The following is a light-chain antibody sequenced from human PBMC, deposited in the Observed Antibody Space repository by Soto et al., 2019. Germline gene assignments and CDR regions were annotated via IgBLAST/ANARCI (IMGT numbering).Light chain of an antibody. CDR3: HQYKSWPPFT. Sequence: DIALTQSPDTLSVSPGERATLSCRASRSVGFSLGWYQQKPGQAPRLLIYDTSTRATGVPARFSGSGSGTEFTLSISSLQSEDFAICYCHQYKSWPPFTLGQGTRLESK. CDR1: RSVGFS. J-gene: IGKJ5*01. V-gene: IGKV3-15*01. CDR2: DTS.